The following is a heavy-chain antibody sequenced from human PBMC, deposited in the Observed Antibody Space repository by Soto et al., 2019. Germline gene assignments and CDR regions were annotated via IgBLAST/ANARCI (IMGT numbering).Heavy chain of an antibody. CDR3: AKSKRPAGYGMDV. CDR1: GFTFSSYA. V-gene: IGHV3-23*01. D-gene: IGHD2-2*01. J-gene: IGHJ6*02. CDR2: ISGSGSST. Sequence: EVQLLESGGGLVQPGVSLRLSCAASGFTFSSYAMSWVRQAPGTGLEWVSAISGSGSSTDYADSVKGRFTSSRDNSTNTLYLQMNSLRAEDTAVYYCAKSKRPAGYGMDVWGQGTTVTVSS.